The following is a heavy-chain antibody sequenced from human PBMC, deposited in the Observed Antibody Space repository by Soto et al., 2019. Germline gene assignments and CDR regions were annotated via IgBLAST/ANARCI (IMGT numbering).Heavy chain of an antibody. V-gene: IGHV3-15*07. Sequence: EVQLVESGGGLVKPGGSLRLSCAVSGFTFDKVWMNWVRQAPGKGLEWVGRIKSKTDGGTTDYAAPVKGRFTISRDESKNMLYLQMNSLKTEDTGMDFCTTGRDDRLYWGQGTLVTVSS. CDR3: TTGRDDRLY. CDR2: IKSKTDGGTT. CDR1: GFTFDKVW. J-gene: IGHJ4*02. D-gene: IGHD3-3*01.